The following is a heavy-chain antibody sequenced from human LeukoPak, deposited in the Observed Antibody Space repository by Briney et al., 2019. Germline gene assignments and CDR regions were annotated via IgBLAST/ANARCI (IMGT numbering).Heavy chain of an antibody. D-gene: IGHD3-22*01. V-gene: IGHV1-69*13. CDR2: IIPIFGTA. Sequence: SVTVSCKASGGTFSSYAISWVRQAPGQGLEWMGGIIPIFGTANYAQKFQGRVTITADESTSTAYMELSSLRSEDTAVYYCARDPYYYDSSGGPFDYWGQGTLVTVSS. J-gene: IGHJ4*02. CDR1: GGTFSSYA. CDR3: ARDPYYYDSSGGPFDY.